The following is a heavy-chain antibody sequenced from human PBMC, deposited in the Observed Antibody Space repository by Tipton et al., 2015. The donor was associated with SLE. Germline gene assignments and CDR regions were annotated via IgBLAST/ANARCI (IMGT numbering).Heavy chain of an antibody. J-gene: IGHJ2*01. V-gene: IGHV4-61*02. CDR2: IYTSGSG. CDR3: ARDCDFRNAFDL. CDR1: GASISSGSYY. D-gene: IGHD1-14*01. Sequence: TLSLTCTVSGASISSGSYYWSRIRQPAGKGLEWIGRIYTSGSGNYNPSLRSRVIISVDTSKNQFSLKVSSVTAADTAVYYCARDCDFRNAFDLWGRGTLVTVSS.